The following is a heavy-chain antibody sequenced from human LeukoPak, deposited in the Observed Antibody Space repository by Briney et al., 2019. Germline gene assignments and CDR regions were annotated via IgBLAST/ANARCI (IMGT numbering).Heavy chain of an antibody. Sequence: GGSLRLSCAASGFTVSTNYMSWVRQAPGKGLKWVSVIYSGGNTYYADSVKGRFTISRDNSKNTLYLQTNSLKAEDTAVYYCAKEGEGHITMVALLTRDLDYWGQGTLVTVSS. D-gene: IGHD3-10*01. CDR3: AKEGEGHITMVALLTRDLDY. J-gene: IGHJ4*02. CDR2: IYSGGNT. CDR1: GFTVSTNY. V-gene: IGHV3-66*01.